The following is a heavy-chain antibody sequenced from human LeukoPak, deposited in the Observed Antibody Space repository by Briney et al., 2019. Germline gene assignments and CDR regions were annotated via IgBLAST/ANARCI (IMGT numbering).Heavy chain of an antibody. D-gene: IGHD1-26*01. J-gene: IGHJ4*02. CDR2: IQQDGNEK. Sequence: RSGGSLRLSCAASGFTFSTYWMSWVRQAPGKGLEWVANIQQDGNEKYYVDSVKGRFTISRDNARNSLYLQMNSLRVEDTAVYYCASRIVGTPDYFDYWGQGTLVTVSS. V-gene: IGHV3-7*01. CDR3: ASRIVGTPDYFDY. CDR1: GFTFSTYW.